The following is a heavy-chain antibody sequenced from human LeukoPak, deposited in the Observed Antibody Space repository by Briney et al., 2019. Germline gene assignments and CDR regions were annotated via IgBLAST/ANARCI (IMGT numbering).Heavy chain of an antibody. J-gene: IGHJ5*02. CDR2: IIPIFGTA. D-gene: IGHD3-3*01. V-gene: IGHV1-69*13. CDR3: ARMVNFYDFWSGYYSGSFDP. CDR1: GGTFSSYA. Sequence: SVKVSCKASGGTFSSYAISWVRQAPGQGLEWMGGIIPIFGTANYAQKFQGRVTITADESTSTAYMELSSLRSEDTAVYYCARMVNFYDFWSGYYSGSFDPWGQGNLVTASS.